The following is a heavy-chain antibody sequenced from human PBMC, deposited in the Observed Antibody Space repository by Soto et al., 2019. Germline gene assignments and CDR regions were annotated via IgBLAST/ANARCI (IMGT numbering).Heavy chain of an antibody. CDR2: ISGSGGST. V-gene: IGHV3-23*01. D-gene: IGHD6-13*01. CDR3: AREKGYSSSWFEFDY. CDR1: GFTFSSYA. Sequence: EVQLLESGGGLVQPGGSLRLSCAASGFTFSSYAMSWVRQAPGKGLEWVSAISGSGGSTYYADSVKGRFTISRDNSKNTLYLQMNSLRGEDTAVYDCAREKGYSSSWFEFDYWGQGTLVPVSS. J-gene: IGHJ4*02.